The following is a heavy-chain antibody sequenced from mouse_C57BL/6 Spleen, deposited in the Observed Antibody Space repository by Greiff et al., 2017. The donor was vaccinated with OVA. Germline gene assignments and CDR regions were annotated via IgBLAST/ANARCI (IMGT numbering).Heavy chain of an antibody. V-gene: IGHV1-81*01. D-gene: IGHD2-13*01. CDR3: ARWDDSYYFDY. J-gene: IGHJ2*01. CDR2: IYPRSGNT. Sequence: VQLQQSGAELARPGASVKLSCTASGYTFTSYGISWVRQRTGQGLEWIGEIYPRSGNTYYNEKFKGKATLTADKSSSTAYMELRSLTSEDSAVYFCARWDDSYYFDYWGQGTTLTVSS. CDR1: GYTFTSYG.